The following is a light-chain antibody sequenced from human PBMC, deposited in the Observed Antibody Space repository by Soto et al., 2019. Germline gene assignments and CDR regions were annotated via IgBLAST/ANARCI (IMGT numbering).Light chain of an antibody. CDR2: AAS. J-gene: IGKJ1*01. CDR3: KQSYSTTQT. Sequence: DIQMTQSPSSLSASVGDRVTITCRASQSISSYLNWYQQKPGKAPKLLIYAASSLQSGVPSRFSGSGSGTDFTLTISSLQPEDFATYYSKQSYSTTQTFGQGTKVEIK. V-gene: IGKV1-39*01. CDR1: QSISSY.